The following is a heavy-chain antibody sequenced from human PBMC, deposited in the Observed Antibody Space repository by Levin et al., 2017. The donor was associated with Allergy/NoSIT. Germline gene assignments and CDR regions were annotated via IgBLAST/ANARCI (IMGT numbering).Heavy chain of an antibody. D-gene: IGHD5-24*01. CDR1: GFTFSSYA. CDR3: ARVGEMATISAVDY. V-gene: IGHV3-30*04. CDR2: ISYDGSNK. J-gene: IGHJ4*02. Sequence: GESLKISCAASGFTFSSYAMHWVRQAPGKGLEWVAVISYDGSNKYYADSVKGRFTISRDNSKNTLYLQMNSLRAEDTAVYYCARVGEMATISAVDYWGQGTLVTVSS.